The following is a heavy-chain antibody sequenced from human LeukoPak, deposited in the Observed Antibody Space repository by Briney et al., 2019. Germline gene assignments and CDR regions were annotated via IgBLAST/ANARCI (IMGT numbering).Heavy chain of an antibody. D-gene: IGHD1-26*01. J-gene: IGHJ4*02. CDR3: ASSGSYRFDY. Sequence: PGGSLRLSCAASGFTCSSYSRNWVRQAPGKGLEWVSHITASGTAMFYADSVKGRFTISRDNAKNSLYLQMNSLRDENTAVYYCASSGSYRFDYWGQGTLVTVSS. CDR1: GFTCSSYS. V-gene: IGHV3-48*02. CDR2: ITASGTAM.